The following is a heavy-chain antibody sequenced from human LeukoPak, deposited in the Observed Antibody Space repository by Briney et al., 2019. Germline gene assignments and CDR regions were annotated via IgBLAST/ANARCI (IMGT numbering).Heavy chain of an antibody. D-gene: IGHD2-21*02. CDR1: GYTFTGYY. Sequence: GASVNLSCKASGYTFTGYYIHWVRQAPGHGLGWMGWINPSSGGTNYAQKFQGRVTMTRDASISTAYMGLSRLRSDDTAVYYCARGTYCGGDCIGNWGQGTLVIVSS. V-gene: IGHV1-2*02. CDR2: INPSSGGT. CDR3: ARGTYCGGDCIGN. J-gene: IGHJ4*02.